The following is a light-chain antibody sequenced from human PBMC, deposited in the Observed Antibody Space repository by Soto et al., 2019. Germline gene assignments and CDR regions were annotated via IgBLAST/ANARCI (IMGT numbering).Light chain of an antibody. CDR2: AAS. Sequence: DIQITQSPSSLSASVADRVIITCRASQSISNHLNWYQQKPGKAPKLLIYAASSLQSGVPSRFSGSGSGTDFTLTISRLQPEDFATYYCQQSYNTLTWTFGQGTKVDIK. V-gene: IGKV1-39*01. CDR1: QSISNH. CDR3: QQSYNTLTWT. J-gene: IGKJ1*01.